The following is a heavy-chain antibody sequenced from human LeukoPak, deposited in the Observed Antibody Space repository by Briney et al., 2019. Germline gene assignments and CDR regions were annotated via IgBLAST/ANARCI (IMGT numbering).Heavy chain of an antibody. D-gene: IGHD3-16*01. CDR2: ITGSGGFT. V-gene: IGHV3-23*01. J-gene: IGHJ4*02. CDR1: GFPFSTYA. CDR3: TTDLMITPSFDY. Sequence: GGSLRLSCAASGFPFSTYAMNWVRQAPGKGLEWVSVITGSGGFTQYADSVKGRFTISRDNSKNTVYLQMNSLKTEDTAVYYCTTDLMITPSFDYWGQGTLVTVSS.